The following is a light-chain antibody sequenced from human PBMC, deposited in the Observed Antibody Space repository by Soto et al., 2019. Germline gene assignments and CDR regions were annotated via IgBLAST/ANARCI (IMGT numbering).Light chain of an antibody. Sequence: IHVTQSQSSLAASFGDRITLPXRASRTIGPYVNWYRQASGXAPEXXXYDXSTWQRGVPSRLSGGASGTDFTLTSSSLQPADFANYYSQHTSNTPRTFGQGAKVDIK. CDR2: DXS. V-gene: IGKV1-39*01. CDR3: QHTSNTPRT. J-gene: IGKJ1*01. CDR1: RTIGPY.